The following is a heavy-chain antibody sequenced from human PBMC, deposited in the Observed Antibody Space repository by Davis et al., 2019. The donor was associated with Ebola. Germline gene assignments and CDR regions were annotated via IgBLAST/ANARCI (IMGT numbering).Heavy chain of an antibody. Sequence: SETLSLTCSVAGGSISSGGYYWNWIRQPPGKGLEWIGSIYYSGITYYNPSLKSRVTISVDTAKNQFSLKLSSVTAADTAVYYCARTNYYQRTGDYDYWGQGTLVTVSS. V-gene: IGHV4-39*01. J-gene: IGHJ4*02. CDR3: ARTNYYQRTGDYDY. CDR1: GGSISSGGYY. D-gene: IGHD3-22*01. CDR2: IYYSGIT.